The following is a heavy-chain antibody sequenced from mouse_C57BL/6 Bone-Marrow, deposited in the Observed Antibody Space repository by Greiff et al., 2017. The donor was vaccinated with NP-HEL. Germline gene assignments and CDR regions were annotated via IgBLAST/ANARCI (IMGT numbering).Heavy chain of an antibody. D-gene: IGHD1-1*01. CDR3: ARGYYGSSYGFAY. J-gene: IGHJ3*01. CDR2: ISTLAYSI. Sequence: EVQGVESGGGLVQPGGSLKLSCAASGFTFSDYGMAWVRQAPRKGPEWVAFISTLAYSIYYAETVTGRFTFSREKAKNTLYLEMSSLRSEDSAMYYCARGYYGSSYGFAYWGQGTLVTVSA. V-gene: IGHV5-15*01. CDR1: GFTFSDYG.